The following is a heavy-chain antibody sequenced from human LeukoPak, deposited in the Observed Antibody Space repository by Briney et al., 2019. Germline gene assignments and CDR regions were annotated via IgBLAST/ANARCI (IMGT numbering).Heavy chain of an antibody. V-gene: IGHV1-69*05. J-gene: IGHJ4*02. Sequence: ASVKVSCKASGGTFSSYAISWVRQAPGQGLEWMGRIIPIFGTANYAQKFQGRVTITTDESTSTAYTELSSLRSEDTAVYYCARGADVVYFDYWGQGTLVTVSS. CDR3: ARGADVVYFDY. D-gene: IGHD2-21*01. CDR1: GGTFSSYA. CDR2: IIPIFGTA.